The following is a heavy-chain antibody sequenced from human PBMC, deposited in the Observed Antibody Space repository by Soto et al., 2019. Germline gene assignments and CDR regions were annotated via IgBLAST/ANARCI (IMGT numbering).Heavy chain of an antibody. CDR3: ARDRVGYYSHFVY. J-gene: IGHJ4*02. V-gene: IGHV1-69*01. Sequence: QVYLVQSGAEVKKPGSSVKVSCKALRGTFTNYAFSWVRQAPGQGLEWMGGIMPFFGSGNYAQKFQGRINITADESTSSFYLELTSLRSEVTAVYYCARDRVGYYSHFVYWGQGTLVTVSS. CDR1: RGTFTNYA. D-gene: IGHD3-22*01. CDR2: IMPFFGSG.